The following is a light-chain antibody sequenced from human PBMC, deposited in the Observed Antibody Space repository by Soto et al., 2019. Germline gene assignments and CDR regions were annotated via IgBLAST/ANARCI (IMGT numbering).Light chain of an antibody. J-gene: IGKJ4*01. CDR3: QQNYSTPLT. V-gene: IGKV1-39*01. CDR2: AAS. Sequence: DIQMTQSPSSLSASVGDRVTITCRASQSISSYLNWYQQKPGKAPKLLIYAASSLQSGVPSRFSGSGSGTDFTLTLRSLQPEDFATYYCQQNYSTPLTFGGETKLEIK. CDR1: QSISSY.